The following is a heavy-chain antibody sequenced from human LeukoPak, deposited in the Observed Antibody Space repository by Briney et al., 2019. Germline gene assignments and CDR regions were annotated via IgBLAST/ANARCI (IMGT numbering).Heavy chain of an antibody. CDR1: GGSFSGYY. CDR2: INHSGST. Sequence: PSETLSLTCAVYGGSFSGYYWSWIRQPPGKGLEWIGEINHSGSTNYNPSLKSRVTMSVDTSKNQFSLKLSSVTAADTAVYYCARGRRLNAFDIWGQGTMVTVSS. CDR3: ARGRRLNAFDI. J-gene: IGHJ3*02. V-gene: IGHV4-34*01.